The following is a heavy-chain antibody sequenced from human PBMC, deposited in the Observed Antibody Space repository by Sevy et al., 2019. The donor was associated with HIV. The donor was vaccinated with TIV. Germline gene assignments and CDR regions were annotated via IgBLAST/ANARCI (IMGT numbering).Heavy chain of an antibody. CDR1: GFTVTFNS. D-gene: IGHD6-19*01. V-gene: IGHV3-53*01. Sequence: GGSLRLSCAASGFTVTFNSMSWVRQAPGRGLVWVSVIYVGRNTYYADSVKGRFTISRDSFKDTVDLQMDSLRPEDSGVYYCVRERAGIDHWGQGTLVTVSS. CDR2: IYVGRNT. J-gene: IGHJ4*02. CDR3: VRERAGIDH.